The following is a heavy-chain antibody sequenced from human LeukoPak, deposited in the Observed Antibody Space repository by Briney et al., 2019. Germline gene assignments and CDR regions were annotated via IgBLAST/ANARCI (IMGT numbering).Heavy chain of an antibody. CDR1: GGTFSSYA. Sequence: ASVTVSCKASGGTFSSYAISWVRQAPGQGLEWMGGIIPIFGTANYAQKFQGRVTITADESTSTAYMELSSLRSEDTAVYYCARPVRCSGGSCYSSSSPNLYYYYGMDVWGQGTTVTVSS. CDR3: ARPVRCSGGSCYSSSSPNLYYYYGMDV. CDR2: IIPIFGTA. V-gene: IGHV1-69*01. D-gene: IGHD2-15*01. J-gene: IGHJ6*02.